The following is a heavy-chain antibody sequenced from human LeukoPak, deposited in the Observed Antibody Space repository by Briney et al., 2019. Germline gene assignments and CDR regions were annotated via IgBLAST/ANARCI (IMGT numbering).Heavy chain of an antibody. Sequence: GGSLRLSCAASGFTFSSYVMTWVRQAPGKGLEWVSDISGSGGNTYYADSVKGRFTISRDHSKNTLFLQMNSLRAEDTAEYYCAKTPVGDWGVSDSWGQGTLATVSS. D-gene: IGHD2-21*01. V-gene: IGHV3-23*01. CDR2: ISGSGGNT. CDR1: GFTFSSYV. CDR3: AKTPVGDWGVSDS. J-gene: IGHJ4*02.